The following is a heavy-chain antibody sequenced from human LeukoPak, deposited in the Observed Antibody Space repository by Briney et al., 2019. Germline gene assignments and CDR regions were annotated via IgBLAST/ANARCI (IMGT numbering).Heavy chain of an antibody. Sequence: QTGGSLRLSCAASGFTVSSNYMSWVGQAPGKGLEWVSVIYSGGSTYYADSVKGRFTISRDNSKNTLYLQMNSLRAEDTAVYYCARDLKSPGSGSYYNYYYYGMDVWGQGTTVTVSS. D-gene: IGHD3-10*01. J-gene: IGHJ6*02. CDR2: IYSGGST. CDR3: ARDLKSPGSGSYYNYYYYGMDV. CDR1: GFTVSSNY. V-gene: IGHV3-66*01.